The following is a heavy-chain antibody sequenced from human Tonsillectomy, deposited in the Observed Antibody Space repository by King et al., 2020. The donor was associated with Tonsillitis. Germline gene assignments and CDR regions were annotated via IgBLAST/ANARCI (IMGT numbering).Heavy chain of an antibody. CDR2: ASFDGSNK. Sequence: VQLVESGGGVVQPGRSLRLSCAASGFTFSSYGMHWVRQAPGKGLEWVAVASFDGSNKYYADSVKGRFSISRDNSKNTLHLQMNSLRPDDTAVYYCAKGSGYFEFYYWGQGTLVTVSS. J-gene: IGHJ4*02. CDR1: GFTFSSYG. V-gene: IGHV3-30*18. D-gene: IGHD3-3*01. CDR3: AKGSGYFEFYY.